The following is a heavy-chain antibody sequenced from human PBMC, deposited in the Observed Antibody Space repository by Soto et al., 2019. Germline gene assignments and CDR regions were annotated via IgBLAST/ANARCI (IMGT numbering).Heavy chain of an antibody. J-gene: IGHJ3*01. CDR1: GDSVSSKSAA. V-gene: IGHV6-1*01. D-gene: IGHD2-15*01. CDR2: AYYRTKWYN. CDR3: GRVPNRFRLKIVHVDAFDC. Sequence: SQTLSLTCAISGDSVSSKSAAWHWIRQSPSRGLEWLGRAYYRTKWYNDYAVSVKSRITINPDTSKNQLSLQLNAVTPQGTAVYYCGRVPNRFRLKIVHVDAFDCWGQGTMVTLAS.